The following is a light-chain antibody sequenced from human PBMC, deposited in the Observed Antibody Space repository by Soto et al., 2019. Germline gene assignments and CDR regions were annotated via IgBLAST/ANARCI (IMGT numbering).Light chain of an antibody. Sequence: PGERAPLSCRAIRSISTYLAWYQQKPGQAPRLLIYEALNRATGIPARFSGSGSGTDFTLTISSLEPEDFAVYYCQQRSNWPPSSTFGQGTRLEI. CDR1: RSISTY. CDR2: EAL. J-gene: IGKJ5*01. V-gene: IGKV3-11*01. CDR3: QQRSNWPPSST.